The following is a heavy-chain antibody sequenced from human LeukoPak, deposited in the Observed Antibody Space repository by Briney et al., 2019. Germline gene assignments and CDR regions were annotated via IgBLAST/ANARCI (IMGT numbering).Heavy chain of an antibody. CDR3: ANKPAGFDP. CDR2: IYSGGNT. J-gene: IGHJ5*02. V-gene: IGHV3-66*01. Sequence: GGSLRLSCAASGFTVSSNYMTWVRQAPGKGLEWVSIIYSGGNTYYADSVKGRFTISRDNFNNTLYLQMNSLRAEDTAVYYCANKPAGFDPWGQGTLVTVSS. D-gene: IGHD1-14*01. CDR1: GFTVSSNY.